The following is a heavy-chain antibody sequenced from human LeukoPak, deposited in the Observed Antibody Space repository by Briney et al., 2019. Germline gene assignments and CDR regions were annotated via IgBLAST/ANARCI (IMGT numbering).Heavy chain of an antibody. CDR1: GFSFSTYS. CDR2: IVGSSSNM. CDR3: ATDAPETAAFDY. J-gene: IGHJ4*02. Sequence: GGSLRLSCTASGFSFSTYSMNWVRQAPGKGLEWVSYIVGSSSNMYYADSVKGRFTISRDNAKNSLYLQMGSLRAEDTAVYYCATDAPETAAFDYWGQGTLVTVSS. V-gene: IGHV3-48*04. D-gene: IGHD1-1*01.